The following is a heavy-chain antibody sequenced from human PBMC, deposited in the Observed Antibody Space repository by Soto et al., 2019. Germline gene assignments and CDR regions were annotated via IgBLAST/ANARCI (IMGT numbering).Heavy chain of an antibody. J-gene: IGHJ5*02. V-gene: IGHV3-33*01. CDR1: GFTFSSYG. CDR3: ARKLLRNNWLDP. Sequence: GGSLRLSCAASGFTFSSYGMHWVRQAPGKGLEWVAVIWYDGSNKYYADSVKGRFTISRDNSKNTLYLQMNSLRAEDTAVYYCARKLLRNNWLDPWGQGTLVTVSS. D-gene: IGHD3-10*01. CDR2: IWYDGSNK.